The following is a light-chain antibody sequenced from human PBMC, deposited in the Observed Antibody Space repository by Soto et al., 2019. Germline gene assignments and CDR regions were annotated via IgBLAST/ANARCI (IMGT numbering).Light chain of an antibody. J-gene: IGKJ2*01. V-gene: IGKV1-5*01. CDR3: QQYNSYPYP. CDR2: DAS. Sequence: DIQMTQSPSTLSASVGDRVTITCRASQSISSWLAWYQQKPGKAPKLLIYDASSLESGVPSRFSGSGSGTECILTISSLQPDDFATYYCQQYNSYPYPFGQGTKLEIK. CDR1: QSISSW.